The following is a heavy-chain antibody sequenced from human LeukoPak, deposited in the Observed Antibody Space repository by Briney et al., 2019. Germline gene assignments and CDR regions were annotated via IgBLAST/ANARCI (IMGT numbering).Heavy chain of an antibody. CDR1: GGTFSSYA. V-gene: IGHV1-69*13. CDR2: IIPIFGTA. D-gene: IGHD4-17*01. Sequence: SVKVSCKASGGTFSSYAISWVRQAPGQGLEWMGGIIPIFGTANYAQKFQGRVTITADESTSTAYMELRSLRSDDTAVYYCARVPEYGDSTNWFDPWGQGTLVTVSS. J-gene: IGHJ5*02. CDR3: ARVPEYGDSTNWFDP.